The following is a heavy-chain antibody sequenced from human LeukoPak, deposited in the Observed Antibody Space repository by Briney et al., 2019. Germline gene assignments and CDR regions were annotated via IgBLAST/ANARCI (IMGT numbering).Heavy chain of an antibody. CDR3: ASSGYSYAC. J-gene: IGHJ4*02. V-gene: IGHV3-21*01. D-gene: IGHD5-18*01. Sequence: GGSLRLSCAASGFTFSSYSMNWVRQAPGKGLEWVSSISSSSSYINYADSVKGRFTISRDNAKNSLYLQMNSLRAEDTAVYYCASSGYSYACWGQGTLVTVSS. CDR1: GFTFSSYS. CDR2: ISSSSSYI.